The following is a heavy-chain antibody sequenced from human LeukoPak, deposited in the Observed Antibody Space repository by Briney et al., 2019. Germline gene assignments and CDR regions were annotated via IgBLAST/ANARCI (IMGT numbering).Heavy chain of an antibody. J-gene: IGHJ4*02. CDR3: ARARPSMWIDY. CDR2: IKQDGSEK. CDR1: GFTFSSYW. D-gene: IGHD5-12*01. V-gene: IGHV3-7*01. Sequence: GGSLRLSCAASGFTFSSYWMSWVRQAPGKGLEWVANIKQDGSEKYYVDSVKGRFTISRDNAKNSLYLQMNSLTAEDSAVYYCARARPSMWIDYWGQGTLVTVSS.